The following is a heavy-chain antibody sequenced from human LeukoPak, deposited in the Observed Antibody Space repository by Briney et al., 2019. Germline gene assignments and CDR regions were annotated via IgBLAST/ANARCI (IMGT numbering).Heavy chain of an antibody. J-gene: IGHJ4*02. Sequence: GGSLRLSCSVSGFTFSTYVMHWVRQAPGKGLEYVSAISSNGDNTYYADSVKGRFTISRDNSKNTLYLQMSSLRADDTAVYYCVRGTGYWGQGTLVTVSS. CDR1: GFTFSTYV. CDR3: VRGTGY. CDR2: ISSNGDNT. V-gene: IGHV3-64D*06.